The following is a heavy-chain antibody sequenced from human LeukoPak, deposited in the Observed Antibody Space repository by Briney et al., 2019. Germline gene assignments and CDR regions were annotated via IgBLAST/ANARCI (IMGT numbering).Heavy chain of an antibody. CDR1: GFTFSSYG. CDR2: IRYDGSKN. CDR3: AKDGLKWAPEY. D-gene: IGHD2-15*01. V-gene: IGHV3-30*02. Sequence: GGSLRLSCAASGFTFSSYGMHWVRQAPGKGPEWVAFIRYDGSKNYCADSVRGRFTISRDNSKNTLYLQMNSLRAEDTAIYYCAKDGLKWAPEYWGQGTLVTVSS. J-gene: IGHJ4*02.